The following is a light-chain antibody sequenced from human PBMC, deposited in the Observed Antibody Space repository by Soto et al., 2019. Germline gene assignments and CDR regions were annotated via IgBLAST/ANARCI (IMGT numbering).Light chain of an antibody. CDR3: CSYAGSKTYV. Sequence: QSVLTQPASVSGSPGQSITISCTVPSSDVGNYNLVSWYQKHPGKVPKPMIYEGSKRPSGVSHRFSGSQSGNTASLAISGLQAEDEADYYCCSYAGSKTYVFGTGTKVTVL. CDR1: SSDVGNYNL. CDR2: EGS. J-gene: IGLJ1*01. V-gene: IGLV2-23*01.